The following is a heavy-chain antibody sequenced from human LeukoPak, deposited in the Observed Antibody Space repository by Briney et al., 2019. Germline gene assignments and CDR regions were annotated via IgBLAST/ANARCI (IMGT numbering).Heavy chain of an antibody. D-gene: IGHD6-13*01. J-gene: IGHJ4*02. V-gene: IGHV1-2*02. Sequence: ASVKVSCKASGYTFTGYYMHWVRQAPGQGLEWMGWINPNSGGTNYAQKFQGRVTMTRDTSISTAYMELSGLRSDDTAVYYCAKDLSTSAHSAAGLLLYFDYWGQGTLVTVSS. CDR2: INPNSGGT. CDR1: GYTFTGYY. CDR3: AKDLSTSAHSAAGLLLYFDY.